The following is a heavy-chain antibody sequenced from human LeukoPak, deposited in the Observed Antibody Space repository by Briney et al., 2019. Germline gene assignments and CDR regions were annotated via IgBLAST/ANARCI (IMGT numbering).Heavy chain of an antibody. Sequence: GGSLRLSCAASGFDFSDYTINWVRQAPGKGLEWVSSISSNSRYIYYADSVKGRLTISRDNAKNSVYLQMYSLRAEDTAVYYCARDGLGSYDYWGQGTLVTVSS. CDR1: GFDFSDYT. V-gene: IGHV3-21*01. CDR3: ARDGLGSYDY. D-gene: IGHD3-10*01. J-gene: IGHJ4*02. CDR2: ISSNSRYI.